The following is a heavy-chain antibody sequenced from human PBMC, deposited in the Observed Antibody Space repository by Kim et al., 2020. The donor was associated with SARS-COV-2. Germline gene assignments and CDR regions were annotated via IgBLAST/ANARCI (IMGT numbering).Heavy chain of an antibody. Sequence: SETLSLTCTVSGGSISSGGYYWSWIRQHPGKGLEWIGYIYYSGSTYYNPSLKSRVTISVDTSKNQFSLKLSSVTAADTAVYYCAREGPYYYGTFDPWGQGTLVTVSS. D-gene: IGHD3-10*01. CDR2: IYYSGST. CDR3: AREGPYYYGTFDP. V-gene: IGHV4-31*03. CDR1: GGSISSGGYY. J-gene: IGHJ5*02.